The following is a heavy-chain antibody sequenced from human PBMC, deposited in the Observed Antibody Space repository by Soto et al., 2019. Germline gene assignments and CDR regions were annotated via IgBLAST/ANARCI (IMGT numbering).Heavy chain of an antibody. CDR2: IYYSGST. D-gene: IGHD6-6*01. V-gene: IGHV4-30-4*01. CDR1: GGSISSGDYY. Sequence: QVQLQESGPGLVKPSQTLSLTCTVSGGSISSGDYYWSWIRQPPGKGLEWIGYIYYSGSTYYNPSXKXXVTISVDPSKNQFSLKLSSVTAADTAVYYCAASIAARYFDYWGQGTLVTVSS. J-gene: IGHJ4*02. CDR3: AASIAARYFDY.